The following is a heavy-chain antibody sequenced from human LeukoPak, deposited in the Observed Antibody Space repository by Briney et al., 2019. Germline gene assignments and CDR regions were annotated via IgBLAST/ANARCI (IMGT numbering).Heavy chain of an antibody. Sequence: SETLSLTCTVSGGSISTNNFYWGWIRRPPGQGLEWIGSVYYSGSPYYNPSLRSRVTISVDTSKNQFSLKLSSVTAADTAVYYCARLVWAYSSSPGRTATFDYWGQGTLVTVSS. CDR1: GGSISTNNFY. D-gene: IGHD6-6*01. V-gene: IGHV4-39*01. CDR2: VYYSGSP. CDR3: ARLVWAYSSSPGRTATFDY. J-gene: IGHJ4*02.